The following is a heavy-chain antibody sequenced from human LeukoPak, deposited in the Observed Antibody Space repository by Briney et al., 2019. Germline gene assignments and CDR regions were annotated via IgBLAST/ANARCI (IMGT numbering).Heavy chain of an antibody. D-gene: IGHD6-19*01. J-gene: IGHJ4*02. CDR2: IDPSDSNT. V-gene: IGHV5-10-1*04. CDR3: ARLSIAVSGDFEY. CDR1: GYSFTTYW. Sequence: GESLKISCKGSGYSFTTYWISWVRQMPGKGLEWMGRIDPSDSNTNYSPSFQGQVTISADKSISTAYLQWSSLKASDTAMYYCARLSIAVSGDFEYWGQGTLVTVSS.